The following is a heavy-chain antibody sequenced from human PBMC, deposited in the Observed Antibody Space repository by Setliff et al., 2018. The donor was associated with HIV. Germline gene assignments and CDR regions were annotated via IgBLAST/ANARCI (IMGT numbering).Heavy chain of an antibody. Sequence: GGSLRLSCAASTISTLSVSLNYMSWVRQAPGKGLEYVSIIYGDDSTYYADSVKGRFTIYRDNSENTLYLHMSSLRAEDTAVYYCARDRFMNWYSDLWGRGTLVTVSS. D-gene: IGHD3-16*01. CDR3: ARDRFMNWYSDL. J-gene: IGHJ2*01. V-gene: IGHV3-66*02. CDR1: TISTLSVSLNY. CDR2: IYGDDST.